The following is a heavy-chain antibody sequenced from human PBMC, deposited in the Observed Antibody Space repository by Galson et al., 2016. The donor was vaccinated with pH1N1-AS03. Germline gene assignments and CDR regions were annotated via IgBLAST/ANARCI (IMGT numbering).Heavy chain of an antibody. CDR2: TIPIFHTT. V-gene: IGHV1-69*13. CDR1: GDTLNKYA. Sequence: SVKASCKASGDTLNKYAISWVRQAPGQGLEWMGGTIPIFHTTKYAQKFQGRVTITADESTTTAYMDLSSLGPEDTALYYCTRGVGATPYHFYGMDVWGQGTMVTVSS. D-gene: IGHD1-26*01. CDR3: TRGVGATPYHFYGMDV. J-gene: IGHJ6*02.